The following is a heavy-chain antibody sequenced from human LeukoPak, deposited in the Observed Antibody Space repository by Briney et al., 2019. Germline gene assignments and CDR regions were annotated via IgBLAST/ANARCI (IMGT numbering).Heavy chain of an antibody. CDR3: ARLPYGSGYWLHREGRDV. D-gene: IGHD3-10*01. J-gene: IGHJ6*04. Sequence: SETLSLTCAVYGGSFSGYYWSWIRQPPGKGLEWIGEINHSGSTNYNPSLKSRVTISVDTSKNQFSLKLSSVTAADTAVYHCARLPYGSGYWLHREGRDVWGKGTTVTISS. V-gene: IGHV4-34*01. CDR2: INHSGST. CDR1: GGSFSGYY.